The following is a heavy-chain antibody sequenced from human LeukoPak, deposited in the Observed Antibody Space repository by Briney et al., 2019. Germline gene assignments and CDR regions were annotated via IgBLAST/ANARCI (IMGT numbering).Heavy chain of an antibody. CDR1: GYSISSGYY. D-gene: IGHD2-15*01. Sequence: PSETLSLTCTVSGYSISSGYYWGWIRQPPGKGLEWIGSIYHSGSTYYNPSLKSRVIISVDTSKNQFSLKLSSVTAADTAVYYCARQGRSDYFDYWGQGTLVTVSS. J-gene: IGHJ4*02. CDR2: IYHSGST. V-gene: IGHV4-38-2*02. CDR3: ARQGRSDYFDY.